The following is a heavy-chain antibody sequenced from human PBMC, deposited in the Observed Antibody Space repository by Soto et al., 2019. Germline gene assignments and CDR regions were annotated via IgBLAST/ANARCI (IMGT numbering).Heavy chain of an antibody. CDR2: VIPIFGTA. CDR3: ARDPGGGYNKDAFDI. Sequence: SVNVSCKASGGTFSSYAISWVRQAPGQGLEWMGGVIPIFGTANYAQKFQGRVTITADESTSTAYMELSSLRSEDTAVYYCARDPGGGYNKDAFDIWGQGTMVTVSS. V-gene: IGHV1-69*13. CDR1: GGTFSSYA. J-gene: IGHJ3*02. D-gene: IGHD5-12*01.